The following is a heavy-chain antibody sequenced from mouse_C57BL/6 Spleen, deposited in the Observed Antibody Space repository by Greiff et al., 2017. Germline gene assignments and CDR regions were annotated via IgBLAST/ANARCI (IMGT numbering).Heavy chain of an antibody. Sequence: VMLVESGGGLVKPGGSLKLSCAASGFTFSDYGMHWVRQAPEKGLEWVAYISSGSSTIYYADTVKGRFTISRDNAKNTLFLQMTSLRSEDTAMYYCARGGSSWESYFDYWGQGTTLTVSS. CDR2: ISSGSSTI. CDR3: ARGGSSWESYFDY. J-gene: IGHJ2*01. V-gene: IGHV5-17*01. D-gene: IGHD1-1*01. CDR1: GFTFSDYG.